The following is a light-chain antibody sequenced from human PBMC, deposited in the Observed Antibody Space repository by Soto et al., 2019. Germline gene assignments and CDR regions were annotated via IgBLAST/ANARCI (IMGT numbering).Light chain of an antibody. CDR2: NDN. Sequence: QPVLTQPPSASGTPGQRVTISCSGSSSNIGSNPVNWYQHLPGTAPKLLIYNDNQRPSGVPDRFSGSKSGTSASLAISGLQSEDGADYYCATWDDGLVFGGGTKLTVL. CDR3: ATWDDGLV. V-gene: IGLV1-44*01. J-gene: IGLJ2*01. CDR1: SSNIGSNP.